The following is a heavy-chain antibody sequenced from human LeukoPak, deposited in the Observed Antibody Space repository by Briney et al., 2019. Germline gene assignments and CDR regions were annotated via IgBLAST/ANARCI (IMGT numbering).Heavy chain of an antibody. CDR1: GFTFSSYS. CDR2: ISSSSSTI. J-gene: IGHJ4*02. V-gene: IGHV3-48*04. Sequence: PGGSLRLSCAASGFTFSSYSMNWVRQAPGKGLEWVSYISSSSSTIYYADSVKGRFTISRDNAKNSLYLQMNSLRAEDTALYYCAKEFVRGVIRGPFDYWGQGTLVTVSS. CDR3: AKEFVRGVIRGPFDY. D-gene: IGHD3-10*02.